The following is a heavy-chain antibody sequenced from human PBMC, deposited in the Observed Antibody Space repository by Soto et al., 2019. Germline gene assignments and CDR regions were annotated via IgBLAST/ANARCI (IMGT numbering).Heavy chain of an antibody. Sequence: QVQLVQSGAEVKKPGASVKVSCKASGYTFTSYAMHWVRQAPGQRLEWMGWINAGNGNTKYSQKFQGRVTITRDTSASTSYMELSSLRSEDTAVYYCARDFSRSNWTPSYYFDYWGQGTLVTVSS. CDR1: GYTFTSYA. CDR3: ARDFSRSNWTPSYYFDY. CDR2: INAGNGNT. J-gene: IGHJ4*02. V-gene: IGHV1-3*01. D-gene: IGHD1-20*01.